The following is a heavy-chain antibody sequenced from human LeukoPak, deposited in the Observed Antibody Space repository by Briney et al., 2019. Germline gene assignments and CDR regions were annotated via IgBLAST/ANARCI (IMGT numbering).Heavy chain of an antibody. CDR1: GGTISSYD. V-gene: IGHV4-4*07. CDR2: IYTSGST. D-gene: IGHD6-19*01. J-gene: IGHJ4*02. CDR3: ARESRDSGGWHSDY. Sequence: SETLSLTCTASGGTISSYDWSWIRQAAGKGLEWIGRIYTSGSTNYNPSLKSRVTMSVDTSKNQFSLKLSSVTAADTAVYYCARESRDSGGWHSDYWGQGTLVTVSS.